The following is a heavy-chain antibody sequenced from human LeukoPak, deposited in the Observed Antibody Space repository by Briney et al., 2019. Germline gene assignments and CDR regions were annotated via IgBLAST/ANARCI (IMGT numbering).Heavy chain of an antibody. CDR1: GFTFSSYA. CDR3: AQAPGRMVVAATADY. CDR2: ISGSGGST. D-gene: IGHD2-15*01. J-gene: IGHJ4*02. V-gene: IGHV3-23*01. Sequence: GGSLRLSCAASGFTFSSYAMSWVRQAPGKGLEWVSAISGSGGSTYYADSVKGRFTISRDNSKSMLYLQMNSLRAEDTAVYYCAQAPGRMVVAATADYWGQGTLVTVSS.